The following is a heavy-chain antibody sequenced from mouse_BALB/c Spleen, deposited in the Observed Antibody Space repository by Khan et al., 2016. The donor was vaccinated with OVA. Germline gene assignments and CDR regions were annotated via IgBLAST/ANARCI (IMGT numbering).Heavy chain of an antibody. CDR3: AIGNYYGYYFDY. V-gene: IGHV3-2*02. Sequence: EVQLVESGPGLVKPSQSLSLTCTVTGYSITSGYAWNWIRQFPGNKLEWMGYISYSGVTNYNPSLKSRISITRDTSKNQFFLQLNSVTTEATATYYCAIGNYYGYYFDYWGQGTTLTVSS. CDR1: GYSITSGYA. CDR2: ISYSGVT. D-gene: IGHD1-1*01. J-gene: IGHJ2*01.